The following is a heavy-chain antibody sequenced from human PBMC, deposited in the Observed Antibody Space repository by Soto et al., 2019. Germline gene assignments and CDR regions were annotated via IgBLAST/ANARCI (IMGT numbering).Heavy chain of an antibody. V-gene: IGHV4-34*01. CDR1: GGYFDNYF. CDR3: VRGIDSGSGSFYL. Sequence: SETLSLTCGVYGGYFDNYFWSWIRQTPGRGLERIGEIKENRDASYNPSLKSQVTISLDTSRKQISLKLTSVTAADAALYYCVRGIDSGSGSFYLWGQGAPVTV. CDR2: IKENRDA. D-gene: IGHD3-10*01. J-gene: IGHJ1*01.